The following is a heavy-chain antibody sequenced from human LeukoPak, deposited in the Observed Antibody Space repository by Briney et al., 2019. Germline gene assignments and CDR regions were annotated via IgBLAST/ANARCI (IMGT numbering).Heavy chain of an antibody. Sequence: PGGSLRLSCAASGFTFSSYAMSWVRQAPGKGLEWVSSISGSDGSTYYADSVKGRFTISRDNSKNTLYVQMNSLRAEDTAVYYCAKAKGFCNGNNCYSPFRPWGPGTLVTVSS. CDR1: GFTFSSYA. D-gene: IGHD2-15*01. V-gene: IGHV3-23*01. CDR2: ISGSDGST. CDR3: AKAKGFCNGNNCYSPFRP. J-gene: IGHJ5*02.